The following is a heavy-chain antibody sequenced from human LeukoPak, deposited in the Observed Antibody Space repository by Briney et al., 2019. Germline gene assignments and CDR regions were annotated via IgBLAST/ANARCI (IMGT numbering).Heavy chain of an antibody. D-gene: IGHD6-19*01. CDR1: GFTFSSYA. V-gene: IGHV3-23*01. Sequence: GGSLRLSCAASGFTFSSYAMGWVRQAPGKGPDWVSSISGSGGHTYFADSVRGRFTISRDNSKTTLDLQMNSLKVEDTAVYYCARGKVGYSNGWSAADYWGQGTLVTVSS. J-gene: IGHJ4*02. CDR3: ARGKVGYSNGWSAADY. CDR2: ISGSGGHT.